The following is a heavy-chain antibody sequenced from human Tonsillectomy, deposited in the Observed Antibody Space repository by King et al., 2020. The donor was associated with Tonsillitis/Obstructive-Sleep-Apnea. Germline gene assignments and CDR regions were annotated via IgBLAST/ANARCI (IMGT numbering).Heavy chain of an antibody. V-gene: IGHV4-39*01. CDR3: AGLPMMTTVTIVEYYVDY. J-gene: IGHJ4*02. CDR2: IYYSGHT. D-gene: IGHD4-17*01. Sequence: QLQESGPGLVQPSETLSLTCTVSGGSISSISYYWGWIRQPPGQGLEWIGNIYYSGHTYYNPSLKSRVTISVDTSKNQFSLKLYSVTAADTAVYYCAGLPMMTTVTIVEYYVDYWGQGTLVTVSS. CDR1: GGSISSISYY.